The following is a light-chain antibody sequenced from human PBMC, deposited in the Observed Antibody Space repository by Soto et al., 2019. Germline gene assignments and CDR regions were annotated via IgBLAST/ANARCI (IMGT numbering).Light chain of an antibody. CDR2: DAS. J-gene: IGKJ4*01. V-gene: IGKV3-11*01. CDR3: QQRSTWPRT. CDR1: QSVTSS. Sequence: MVLTQSPGTLSLSPGERATLSCRASQSVTSSLVWYQQKPGQAPRLLMYDASNRSTGIPARFSGSGSGTDFTLTISSLEPEDSAFDYCQQRSTWPRTFGGGTKVE.